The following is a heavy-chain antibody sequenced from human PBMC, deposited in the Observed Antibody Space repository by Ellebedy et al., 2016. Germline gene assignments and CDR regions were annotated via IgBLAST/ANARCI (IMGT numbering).Heavy chain of an antibody. D-gene: IGHD3-22*01. CDR1: GGTFSSYA. CDR3: ARSSYDRSGYFDY. Sequence: ASVKVSCKASGGTFSSYAISWVRQAPGQGLEWMGWIDTNTGNPTYAQGFTGHFVFSFDTSVSTAYLQISSLKAEDTAVYHCARSSYDRSGYFDYWGQGTLVTVSS. CDR2: IDTNTGNP. J-gene: IGHJ4*02. V-gene: IGHV7-4-1*02.